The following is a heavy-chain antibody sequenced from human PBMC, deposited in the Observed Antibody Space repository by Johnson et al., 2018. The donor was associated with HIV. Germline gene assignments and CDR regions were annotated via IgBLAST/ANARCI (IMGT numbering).Heavy chain of an antibody. V-gene: IGHV3-13*01. Sequence: VQLVESGGGLVQPGGSLRLSCAASGFTFSSYDMHWVRQATGKGLEWVSAIGTAGETYYPGTVNGRFTISSDNSKNTLYLQMNSLRAEDTAVYFCARDRKTWQTARPDAFDIWGQGTMVTVSS. D-gene: IGHD6-6*01. CDR2: IGTAGET. CDR3: ARDRKTWQTARPDAFDI. J-gene: IGHJ3*02. CDR1: GFTFSSYD.